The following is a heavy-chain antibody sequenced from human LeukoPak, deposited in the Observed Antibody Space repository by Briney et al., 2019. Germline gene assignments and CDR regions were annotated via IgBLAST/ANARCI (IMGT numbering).Heavy chain of an antibody. V-gene: IGHV1-2*02. D-gene: IGHD6-19*01. Sequence: ASVKVSCKASGYTFTGYYMHWVRQAPGQGLGWTGWINPNTGGTNYAQKFQGRVTMTRDTTISTAYMELSRLTSDDTAVYYCASYPRYSSSPPFDYWGQGTLVTVSS. J-gene: IGHJ4*02. CDR1: GYTFTGYY. CDR2: INPNTGGT. CDR3: ASYPRYSSSPPFDY.